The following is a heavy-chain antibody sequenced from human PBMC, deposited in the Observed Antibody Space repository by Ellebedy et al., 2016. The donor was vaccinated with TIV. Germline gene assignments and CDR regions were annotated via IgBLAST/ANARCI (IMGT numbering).Heavy chain of an antibody. J-gene: IGHJ4*02. CDR1: GLTFRNYA. CDR3: VPRMVVAFEY. V-gene: IGHV3-64D*09. Sequence: PSETLSLTCSASGLTFRNYAMHWVRQAPGKGLEYVSAISNNGGSTYYADSVKGRFTISRDNSKNTLYLQMSSLTPEDTAVYYCVPRMVVAFEYWGQGTLVTVSS. D-gene: IGHD2-15*01. CDR2: ISNNGGST.